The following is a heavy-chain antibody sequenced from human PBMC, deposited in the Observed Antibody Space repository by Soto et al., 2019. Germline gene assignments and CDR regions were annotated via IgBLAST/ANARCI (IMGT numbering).Heavy chain of an antibody. CDR2: IYHSGST. J-gene: IGHJ6*02. D-gene: IGHD6-13*01. CDR3: ARGHSSSWYYYYYGMDV. CDR1: GYSISSGYY. Sequence: PSETLSLTWAVSGYSISSGYYWGCIRQPPGKGLEWIGSIYHSGSTYYNPSLKSRVTISVDTSKNQFSLKLSSVTAADTAVYYCARGHSSSWYYYYYGMDVWGQGTTVTVSS. V-gene: IGHV4-38-2*01.